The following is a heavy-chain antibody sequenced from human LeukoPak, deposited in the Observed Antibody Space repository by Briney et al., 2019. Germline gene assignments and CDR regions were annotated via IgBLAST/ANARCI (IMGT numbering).Heavy chain of an antibody. CDR2: ISYDGSNK. CDR3: ARDPGYYDSSGYKYYFDY. Sequence: PGGSLRPSCAASGFTFSSYAMHWVRQAPGKGLEWVAVISYDGSNKYYADSVKGRFTISRDNSKNTLYLQMNSLRAEDTAVYYCARDPGYYDSSGYKYYFDYWGQGTLVTVSS. D-gene: IGHD3-22*01. CDR1: GFTFSSYA. V-gene: IGHV3-30*04. J-gene: IGHJ4*02.